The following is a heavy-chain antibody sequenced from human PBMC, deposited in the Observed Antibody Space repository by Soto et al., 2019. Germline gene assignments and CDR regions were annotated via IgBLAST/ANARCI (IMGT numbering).Heavy chain of an antibody. CDR2: IYYNGNT. D-gene: IGHD3-10*01. J-gene: IGHJ5*02. CDR3: ARGGASSRWLDP. Sequence: PSDTLSLTWTVSGGSISRYFWSWIRQSPGKGLEWIGYIYYNGNTNYNPSLASRVTISVDTSKNHFSLKLNSVTVADTAVYYCARGGASSRWLDPWGQGTLVTVSS. CDR1: GGSISRYF. V-gene: IGHV4-59*01.